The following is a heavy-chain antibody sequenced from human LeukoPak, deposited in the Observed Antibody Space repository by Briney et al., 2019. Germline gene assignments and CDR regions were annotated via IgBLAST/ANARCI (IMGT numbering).Heavy chain of an antibody. CDR2: INHSGST. V-gene: IGHV4-34*01. Sequence: PSETLSLTCAVYGGSFSGYYWSWIRQPPGKGLEWIGEINHSGSTNYNPSLKSRVTISVDTSKNQFSLKLSSVTAADTAVYYCARVKDLWFGESRFDYWGQGTLVTVSS. CDR3: ARVKDLWFGESRFDY. J-gene: IGHJ4*02. CDR1: GGSFSGYY. D-gene: IGHD3-10*01.